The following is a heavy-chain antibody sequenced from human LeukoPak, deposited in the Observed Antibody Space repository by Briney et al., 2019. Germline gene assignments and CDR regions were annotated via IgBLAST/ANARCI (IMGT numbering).Heavy chain of an antibody. Sequence: SETLSLTCTVSGGSISSYYWSWIRQPPGKGLEWIGYIYYSGSTNYNPSLKSRVTISVDTSKNQFSLKLSSVTAADTAVYYCAGQRNSGGSCCRYDYWGQGTLVTVSS. J-gene: IGHJ4*02. CDR3: AGQRNSGGSCCRYDY. V-gene: IGHV4-59*01. D-gene: IGHD2-15*01. CDR2: IYYSGST. CDR1: GGSISSYY.